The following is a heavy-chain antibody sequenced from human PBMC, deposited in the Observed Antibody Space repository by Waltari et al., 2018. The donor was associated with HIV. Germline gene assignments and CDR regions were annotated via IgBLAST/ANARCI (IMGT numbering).Heavy chain of an antibody. D-gene: IGHD3-22*01. Sequence: QLQLQESGPGLVKPSETLSLTCTVSGGSISSSSYYWGWIRQPPGKGLEWIGSIYYRGSTYYHPSLKSRVTISVDTSKNQFSLKLSSVTAADTAVYYCARHSLTYYYDSSGYSVAFDYWGQGTLVTVSS. J-gene: IGHJ4*02. CDR2: IYYRGST. V-gene: IGHV4-39*01. CDR3: ARHSLTYYYDSSGYSVAFDY. CDR1: GGSISSSSYY.